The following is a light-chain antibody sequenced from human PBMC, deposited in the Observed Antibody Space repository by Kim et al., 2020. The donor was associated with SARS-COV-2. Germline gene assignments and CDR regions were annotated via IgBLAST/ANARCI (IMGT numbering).Light chain of an antibody. V-gene: IGKV3-15*01. CDR1: QSVSSN. CDR3: HQYDDWPKT. CDR2: GAS. Sequence: SVSPGERAPLSCRASQSVSSNLAWFQQKPGQAPRLLIYGASTRATDIPARFSGSGSGTEFTLTISSLQSEDFAVYYCHQYDDWPKTFGQGTKLEI. J-gene: IGKJ2*01.